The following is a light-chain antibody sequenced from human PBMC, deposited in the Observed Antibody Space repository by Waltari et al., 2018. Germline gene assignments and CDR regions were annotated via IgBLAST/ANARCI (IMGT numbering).Light chain of an antibody. CDR1: QNITRY. Sequence: DIQVTQSPSSLSASVGDKVSITCRASQNITRYLCWYQKRPGKAPNLLIYAASTLQSGVPSRFTGSVSGTDFTLTISLLEPADFATYYCQQTHGIPWTFGQGTKVEIK. CDR2: AAS. CDR3: QQTHGIPWT. V-gene: IGKV1-39*01. J-gene: IGKJ1*01.